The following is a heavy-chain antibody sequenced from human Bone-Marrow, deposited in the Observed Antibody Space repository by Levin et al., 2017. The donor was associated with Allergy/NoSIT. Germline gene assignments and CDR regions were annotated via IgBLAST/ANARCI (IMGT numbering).Heavy chain of an antibody. CDR3: TTDVVVVQAAMPSLNWFDP. Sequence: LSLTCAASGFIFSGFAMTWVRQAPGKGLEWVSSISTNGGRTYYADSVKGRFTISRDNSKNTVSLQMNNLRAEDTAVYYCTTDVVVVQAAMPSLNWFDPWGQGTLVIVSS. CDR2: ISTNGGRT. J-gene: IGHJ5*02. D-gene: IGHD2-2*01. V-gene: IGHV3-23*01. CDR1: GFIFSGFA.